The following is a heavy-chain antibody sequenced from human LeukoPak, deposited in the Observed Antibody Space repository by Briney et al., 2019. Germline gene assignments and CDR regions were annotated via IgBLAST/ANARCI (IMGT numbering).Heavy chain of an antibody. J-gene: IGHJ3*02. CDR2: INPNSGGT. CDR3: ARGMTTIDAFDI. CDR1: GYTFIDYY. D-gene: IGHD4-17*01. Sequence: ASVKVSCKASGYTFIDYYMHWVRQAPGQGLEWMGWINPNSGGTKYAQKFQGRVSMTRDTSISTAYMELSSLRSDDTAVYYCARGMTTIDAFDIWGQGTMVTVSS. V-gene: IGHV1-2*02.